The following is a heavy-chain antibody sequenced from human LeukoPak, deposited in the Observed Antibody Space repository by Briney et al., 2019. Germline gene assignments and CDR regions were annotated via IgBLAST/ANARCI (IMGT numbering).Heavy chain of an antibody. CDR3: ARRGGSGRAFDY. D-gene: IGHD1-26*01. V-gene: IGHV4-39*01. J-gene: IGHJ4*02. Sequence: PSETLSLTCSVSGATISGGAYNWGRIRQPPGKGLEWIGSIYYTGSTCANPSLKSRVTITVDTSKNQFSLKLSSVTAADTAVYYCARRGGSGRAFDYWGQGTLVTVSS. CDR1: GATISGGAYN. CDR2: IYYTGST.